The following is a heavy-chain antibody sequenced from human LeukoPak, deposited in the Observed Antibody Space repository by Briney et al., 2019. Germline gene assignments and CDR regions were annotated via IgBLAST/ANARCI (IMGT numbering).Heavy chain of an antibody. CDR1: GFTFSTYA. J-gene: IGHJ4*02. CDR2: MSGSGSST. Sequence: GGSLRLSCAASGFTFSTYAMNWVRQVPGKGPEWVSTMSGSGSSTDYADSVKGRFTISRDNSKNTLYLQMNSLRAEDTAVYYCARVKRDCSGGSCYSYDYWGRGTLVTVPS. V-gene: IGHV3-23*01. CDR3: ARVKRDCSGGSCYSYDY. D-gene: IGHD2-15*01.